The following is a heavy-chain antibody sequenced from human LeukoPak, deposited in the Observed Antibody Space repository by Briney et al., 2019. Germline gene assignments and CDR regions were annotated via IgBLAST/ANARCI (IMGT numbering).Heavy chain of an antibody. D-gene: IGHD2-8*01. V-gene: IGHV3-48*03. CDR2: ISKSGRTI. CDR1: GFTFSSYA. CDR3: AREERYCTNGVCPGAFDY. Sequence: GGSLRLSCAASGFTFSSYAMHWVRQAPGKGREWVSYISKSGRTIYYADSVKGRFTISRDNAKNSLYLQMNSLRAEDTTVYYCAREERYCTNGVCPGAFDYWGQGTLVTVSS. J-gene: IGHJ4*02.